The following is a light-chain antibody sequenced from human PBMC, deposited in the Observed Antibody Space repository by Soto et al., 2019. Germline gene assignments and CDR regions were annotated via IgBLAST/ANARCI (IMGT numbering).Light chain of an antibody. CDR2: DVS. V-gene: IGLV2-14*03. CDR1: SSDIGGYNY. CDR3: SSYTSTSTLYV. Sequence: QSVLTQPASVSGSPGQSITISCTGTSSDIGGYNYASWYQQLPGKVPKLIIYDVSNRPSGVSDRFSGSKSGNAASLTISGLQAEDEADYYCSSYTSTSTLYVFGTGTKLTVL. J-gene: IGLJ1*01.